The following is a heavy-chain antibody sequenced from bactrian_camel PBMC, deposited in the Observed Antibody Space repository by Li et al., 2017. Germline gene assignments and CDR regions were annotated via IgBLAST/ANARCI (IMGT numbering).Heavy chain of an antibody. D-gene: IGHD2*01. CDR2: LKPDGSP. V-gene: IGHV3S53*01. Sequence: HVQLVESGGGSVQAGGNLSLSCTPSTSQFTAPDMAWYRQAPENECELVSTLKPDGSPYYLDSVKGRFTISQDYAKSTVYLQMNSLKPADTGMYYCAAHGGPDCYNLAPYAPTTWGQGTQVTVS. J-gene: IGHJ6*01. CDR3: AAHGGPDCYNLAPYAPTT. CDR1: TSQFTAPD.